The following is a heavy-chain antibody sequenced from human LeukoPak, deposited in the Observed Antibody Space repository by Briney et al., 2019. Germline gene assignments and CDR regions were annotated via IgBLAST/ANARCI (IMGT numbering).Heavy chain of an antibody. J-gene: IGHJ1*01. Sequence: SETLSLTCAVYGGSFSGYYWSWIRQPPGKGLEWIGEINHSGSTNYNPSLKSRVTISVDTPKNQFSLKLSSVTAADTAVYYCARVLMVQQLVKYFHHWGQGTLVTVSS. V-gene: IGHV4-34*01. CDR1: GGSFSGYY. D-gene: IGHD6-13*01. CDR3: ARVLMVQQLVKYFHH. CDR2: INHSGST.